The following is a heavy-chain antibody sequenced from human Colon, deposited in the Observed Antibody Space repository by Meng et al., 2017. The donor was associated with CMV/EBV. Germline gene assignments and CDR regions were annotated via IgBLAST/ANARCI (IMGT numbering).Heavy chain of an antibody. CDR3: ARESYFGSGTFYY. V-gene: IGHV1-8*01. CDR2: MSPKSGKT. D-gene: IGHD3-10*01. CDR1: GYTFKSYD. J-gene: IGHJ4*02. Sequence: ASGYTFKSYDINWVRQATGQGLEWMGWMSPKSGKTEYAQKFQGRVTMTRDTSKSTAYMELSSLGSEDTAVFYCARESYFGSGTFYYWGQGTLVTVSS.